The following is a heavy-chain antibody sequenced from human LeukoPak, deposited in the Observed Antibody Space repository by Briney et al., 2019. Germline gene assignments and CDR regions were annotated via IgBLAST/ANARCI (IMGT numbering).Heavy chain of an antibody. Sequence: GASVTVSCKASGYTFTSYDINRVRQAPGQGLEWMGWMNPNSGNTGYAQKFQGRVTMTRNTSISTAYMELSSLRSEDTAVYYCASGHYYGSGSYRDYWGQGTLVTVSS. J-gene: IGHJ4*02. CDR3: ASGHYYGSGSYRDY. V-gene: IGHV1-8*01. CDR2: MNPNSGNT. CDR1: GYTFTSYD. D-gene: IGHD3-10*01.